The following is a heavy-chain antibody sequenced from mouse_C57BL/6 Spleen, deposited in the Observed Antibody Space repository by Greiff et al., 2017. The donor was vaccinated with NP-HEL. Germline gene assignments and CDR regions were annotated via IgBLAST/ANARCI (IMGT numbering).Heavy chain of an antibody. CDR3: ARHLSSGHYAMDY. Sequence: EVQRVESGGGLVQPGGSLKLSCAASGFTFSDYYMYWVRQTPEKRLEWVAYISNGGGSTYYPDTVKGRFTISRDNAKNTLYLQMSRLKSEDTAMYYCARHLSSGHYAMDYWGQGTSVTVSS. V-gene: IGHV5-12*01. CDR1: GFTFSDYY. J-gene: IGHJ4*01. D-gene: IGHD3-2*02. CDR2: ISNGGGST.